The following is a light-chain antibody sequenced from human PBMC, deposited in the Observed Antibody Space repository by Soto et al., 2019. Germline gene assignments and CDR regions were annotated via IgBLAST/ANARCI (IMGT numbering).Light chain of an antibody. J-gene: IGKJ4*01. CDR1: QNVFSN. V-gene: IGKV3-15*01. CDR3: QQYNNWPPLT. Sequence: EIVMTQSPATLSVSPGERGTLSCRASQNVFSNLAWYQQKPGQAPRLLIYGASTRATGIPARFSGSGSGTEFTLTISSLQSEDFAVYYCQQYNNWPPLTFGGGTKVEIK. CDR2: GAS.